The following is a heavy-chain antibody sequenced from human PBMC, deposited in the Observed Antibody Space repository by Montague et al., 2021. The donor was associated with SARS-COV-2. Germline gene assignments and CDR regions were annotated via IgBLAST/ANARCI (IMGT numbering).Heavy chain of an antibody. Sequence: SLRLSCAASGFTFSSYAMHWVRQAPGKGLEWVAVISYDGSNKYYADSVKGRFTISRDNSKNTLYLQMNSLRAVDTAVYYCARVLDYYGSGSCPLYYYYGMDVWGQGTLVTVSS. V-gene: IGHV3-30*04. J-gene: IGHJ6*02. D-gene: IGHD3-10*01. CDR2: ISYDGSNK. CDR3: ARVLDYYGSGSCPLYYYYGMDV. CDR1: GFTFSSYA.